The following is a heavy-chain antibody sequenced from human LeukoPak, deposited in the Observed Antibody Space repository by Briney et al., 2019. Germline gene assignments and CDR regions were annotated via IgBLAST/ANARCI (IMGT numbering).Heavy chain of an antibody. CDR2: ISSSSRTI. D-gene: IGHD3-22*01. Sequence: PGGSLRLSCAASGFMFSSYSMNWVRQAPGKGLEWVSFISSSSRTIYYADSVKGRFTISRDNAKNSLYLQMNSLRAEDTAVYYCARDYYDSSGSADYWGQGTLVTVSS. CDR3: ARDYYDSSGSADY. J-gene: IGHJ4*02. CDR1: GFMFSSYS. V-gene: IGHV3-48*04.